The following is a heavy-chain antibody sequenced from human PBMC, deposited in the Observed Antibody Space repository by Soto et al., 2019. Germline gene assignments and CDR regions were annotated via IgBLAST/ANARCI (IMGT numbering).Heavy chain of an antibody. V-gene: IGHV4-59*01. J-gene: IGHJ6*02. CDR1: DGSISRYY. CDR2: MYNTGST. Sequence: QVQLQESGPGLVKPSETLSLTCTVSDGSISRYYWSWIRQPPGKGLEWIGYMYNTGSTVYNPSFTSRVTKSVDTSKNQFSLKLNSVTAADTAVYYCARDLWGYCVTDGYPLDVWGQGTTVTVSS. CDR3: ARDLWGYCVTDGYPLDV. D-gene: IGHD2-21*02.